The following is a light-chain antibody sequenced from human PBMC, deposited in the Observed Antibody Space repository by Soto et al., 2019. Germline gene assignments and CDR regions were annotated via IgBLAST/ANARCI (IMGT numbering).Light chain of an antibody. CDR3: QQRSNWPPIT. CDR2: GAS. CDR1: QSINSN. Sequence: EIVMTQSPATLSVSPGERATLSCRASQSINSNLTWYQQKPGQAPRLLIYGASNRATGIPARFSGSGSGTDFTLTISSLEPEDFAVYYCQQRSNWPPITFGQGTRLEI. J-gene: IGKJ5*01. V-gene: IGKV3-11*01.